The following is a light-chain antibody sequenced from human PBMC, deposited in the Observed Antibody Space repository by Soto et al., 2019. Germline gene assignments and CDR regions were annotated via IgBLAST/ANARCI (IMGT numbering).Light chain of an antibody. CDR3: QQYYSYPFT. J-gene: IGKJ3*01. CDR2: ATS. CDR1: QGISSY. V-gene: IGKV1-8*01. Sequence: AIRMTQSPSSFSASTGDRVTITCRASQGISSYLAWYQQKPGKAPKLLIYATSTLQSGVPSRFSGSGSGTDFTLTIRSLQSEDFATYYCQQYYSYPFTFGPGTKVDIK.